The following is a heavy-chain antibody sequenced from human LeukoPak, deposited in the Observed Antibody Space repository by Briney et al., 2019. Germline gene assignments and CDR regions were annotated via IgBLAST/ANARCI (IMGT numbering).Heavy chain of an antibody. V-gene: IGHV1-69*06. D-gene: IGHD6-13*01. CDR2: IIPIFGTA. Sequence: SVKVSCKASGGTFSSYAISWVRQAPGQGLEWMGGIIPIFGTANYAQKFQGRVTITADKSTSTAYMELSSLRSEDTAVYYCASLWGHSSSHTGNGDYWGQGTLVTVSS. CDR3: ASLWGHSSSHTGNGDY. J-gene: IGHJ4*02. CDR1: GGTFSSYA.